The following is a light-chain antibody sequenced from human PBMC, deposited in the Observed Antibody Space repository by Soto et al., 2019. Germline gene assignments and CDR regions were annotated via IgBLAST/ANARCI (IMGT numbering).Light chain of an antibody. J-gene: IGKJ1*01. V-gene: IGKV1-5*01. Sequence: DFQMTQSPSTLSASVGDRVTITCRASQNIRSRLAWFQQKPGKAPKLLIYDASNLESGVPQRFSGSGSGTEFTLTISSLQTDDFSTYYCQQYHSYWTFGQGTKVDIK. CDR2: DAS. CDR1: QNIRSR. CDR3: QQYHSYWT.